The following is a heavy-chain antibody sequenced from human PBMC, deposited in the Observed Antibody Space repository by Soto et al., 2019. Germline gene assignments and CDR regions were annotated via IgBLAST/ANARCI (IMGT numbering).Heavy chain of an antibody. CDR2: ISGSGVST. Sequence: TGGSLRLSCAASGFTFSSYAMTWIRQAPGKGLEWVSDISGSGVSTHYADSVKGRFTISRDNSKNTLYLQMNSLRAEDTAVYYCAKDLYGSGGYRFDSWGQGTLVTVSS. CDR3: AKDLYGSGGYRFDS. CDR1: GFTFSSYA. V-gene: IGHV3-23*01. D-gene: IGHD3-10*01. J-gene: IGHJ4*02.